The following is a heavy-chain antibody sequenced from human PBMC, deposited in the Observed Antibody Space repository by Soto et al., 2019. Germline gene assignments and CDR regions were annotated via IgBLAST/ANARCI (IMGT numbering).Heavy chain of an antibody. CDR2: IYYSGST. CDR1: GGSISSGGYY. V-gene: IGHV4-31*01. D-gene: IGHD4-17*01. J-gene: IGHJ5*02. Sequence: QVQLQESGPGLVKPSQTLSLTCTVSGGSISSGGYYWSWIRQHPGKGLEWIGYIYYSGSTYYNPSLKXXVXIXVDTSKNQFSLKLSSVTAADTAVYYCARGRLGDFNPWGQGTLVTVSS. CDR3: ARGRLGDFNP.